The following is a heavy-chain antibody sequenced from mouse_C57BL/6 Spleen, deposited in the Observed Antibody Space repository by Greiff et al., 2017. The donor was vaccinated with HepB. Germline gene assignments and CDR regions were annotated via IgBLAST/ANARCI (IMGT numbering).Heavy chain of an antibody. D-gene: IGHD1-1*01. CDR2: INPNYGTT. V-gene: IGHV1-39*01. J-gene: IGHJ2*01. Sequence: LQESGPELVKPGASVKISCKASGYSFTDYNMNWVEQSNGKSLEWIGVINPNYGTTSYNQKFKGKATLTVDQSSSTAYMPLNSLTSEDSAVYYCAREGEITTVYFDYWGQGTTLTVSS. CDR1: GYSFTDYN. CDR3: AREGEITTVYFDY.